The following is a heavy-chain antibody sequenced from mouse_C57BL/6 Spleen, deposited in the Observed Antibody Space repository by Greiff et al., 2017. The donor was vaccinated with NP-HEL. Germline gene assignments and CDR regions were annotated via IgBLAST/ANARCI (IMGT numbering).Heavy chain of an antibody. V-gene: IGHV6-3*01. CDR2: IRLKSDNYAT. J-gene: IGHJ2*01. CDR3: TYYYGSSHFDY. Sequence: DVMLVESGGGLVQPGGSMKLSCVASGFTFSNYWMNWVRQSPEKGLEWVAQIRLKSDNYATHYAESVKGRFTISRDDSKSSVYLPMNYLRAEDTGIYYCTYYYGSSHFDYWGQGTTLTVSS. D-gene: IGHD1-1*01. CDR1: GFTFSNYW.